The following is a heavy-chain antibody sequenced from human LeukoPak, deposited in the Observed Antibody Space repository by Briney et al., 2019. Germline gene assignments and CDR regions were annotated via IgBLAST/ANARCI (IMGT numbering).Heavy chain of an antibody. J-gene: IGHJ4*02. D-gene: IGHD3-22*01. CDR3: ARLSGYSSGHYYSDY. CDR1: GGSISSSNW. Sequence: SGTLSLTCAVSGGSISSSNWWSWVRQPPGKGLEWIGEIYHSGNTNYNPSLKSRVTISVDKSKNQFSLKLSSVTAADTAVYYCARLSGYSSGHYYSDYWGQGTLVTVSS. CDR2: IYHSGNT. V-gene: IGHV4-4*02.